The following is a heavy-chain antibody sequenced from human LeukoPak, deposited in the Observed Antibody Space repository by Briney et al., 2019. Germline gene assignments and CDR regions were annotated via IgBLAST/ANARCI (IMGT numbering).Heavy chain of an antibody. Sequence: ASVKVSCKTSGYTFINYDVNWVRQAPGQRLQWMGVINPRTGGTFFAPNFQGRISMASNTSTNTAYMSLHSLTSDDTAVYFCAXXXXFXXXXXSWGXGTLXXVSS. J-gene: IGHJ5*01. CDR3: AXXXXFXXXXXS. CDR1: GYTFINYD. CDR2: INPRTGGT. V-gene: IGHV1-8*01.